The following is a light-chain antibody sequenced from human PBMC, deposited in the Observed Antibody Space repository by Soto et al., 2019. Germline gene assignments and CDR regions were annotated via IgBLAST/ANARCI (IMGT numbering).Light chain of an antibody. Sequence: EIVMTQSPDTLSVSPGEGAPLSCRVSQSIRSNLAWYQQRPGQAPRLLMYGASTRADGIPARFTGSGSGTEFTLTISSLQSEDFAVYYCQQYGSSPTFGGGTKVDIK. V-gene: IGKV3-15*01. CDR3: QQYGSSPT. CDR1: QSIRSN. J-gene: IGKJ4*01. CDR2: GAS.